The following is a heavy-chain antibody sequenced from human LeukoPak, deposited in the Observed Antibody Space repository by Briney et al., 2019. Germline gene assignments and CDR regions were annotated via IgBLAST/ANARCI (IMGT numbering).Heavy chain of an antibody. J-gene: IGHJ4*02. CDR3: AKDIFEYSSGWYFDY. V-gene: IGHV3-30*18. D-gene: IGHD6-19*01. Sequence: GGSLRLSCAASGFTFSGFGMHWIRQAPGKGLEWVAVISYDGSNKYYADSVKGRFTISRDNSKNTLYLQMNSLRAEDTAVYYCAKDIFEYSSGWYFDYWGQGTLVTVSS. CDR1: GFTFSGFG. CDR2: ISYDGSNK.